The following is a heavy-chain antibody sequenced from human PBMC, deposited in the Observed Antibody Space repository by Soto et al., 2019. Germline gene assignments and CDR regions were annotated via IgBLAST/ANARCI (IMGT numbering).Heavy chain of an antibody. CDR2: IPQEGVGG. D-gene: IGHD2-21*02. J-gene: IGHJ6*02. Sequence: DVKLVESGGGLVQPGDSLRLSCEVSGFVFKMYSMSWVRQTPGKGLEWVAKIPQEGVGGHYADSVKGRFTTSRDNGKNSLYLHMNNLRAEDTAVYYCARDHLILPAHDFFYGSDVWGRGATVTVSS. V-gene: IGHV3-7*03. CDR1: GFVFKMYS. CDR3: ARDHLILPAHDFFYGSDV.